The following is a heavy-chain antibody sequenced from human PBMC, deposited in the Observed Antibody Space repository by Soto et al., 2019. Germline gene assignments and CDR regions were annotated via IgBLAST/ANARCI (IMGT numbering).Heavy chain of an antibody. J-gene: IGHJ6*02. CDR1: GVSFNNNG. V-gene: IGHV1-69*01. CDR3: ARVLYYGSGSYSPYGMDV. CDR2: VSPPFRTS. Sequence: QVQLVQSGAEVKKPGSSVKVSCKTSGVSFNNNGIGWVRQAPGHGLEWMGGVSPPFRTSNYARKFQGRISITADASTGTVNMELSSLTSEDTAQYYYARVLYYGSGSYSPYGMDVWGQGTTVTVSS. D-gene: IGHD3-10*01.